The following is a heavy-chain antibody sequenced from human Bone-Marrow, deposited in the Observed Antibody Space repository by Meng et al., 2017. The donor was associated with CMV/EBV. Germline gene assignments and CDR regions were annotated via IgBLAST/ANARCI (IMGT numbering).Heavy chain of an antibody. Sequence: GGSLRLSCVASGFTFSNYGLTWVRQAPGKGLEWVSVIRDSGGGTLYADSVKGRFIISRDNSKNTLYLQMNSLRAEYTSVYYCASLRYNYWGQGTQVTVSS. CDR1: GFTFSNYG. D-gene: IGHD3-16*02. CDR3: ASLRYNY. J-gene: IGHJ4*02. V-gene: IGHV3-23*01. CDR2: IRDSGGGT.